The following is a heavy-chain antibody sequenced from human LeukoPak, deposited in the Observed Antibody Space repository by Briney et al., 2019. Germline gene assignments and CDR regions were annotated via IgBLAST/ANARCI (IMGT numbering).Heavy chain of an antibody. CDR3: AKDATEYGDSHFDC. D-gene: IGHD4-17*01. CDR1: GFTFSSYG. J-gene: IGHJ4*02. CDR2: IWNDGSHE. V-gene: IGHV3-33*06. Sequence: PGRSLRLSCAASGFTFSSYGMHWVRQAPGKGLEWVAVIWNDGSHEYYADSEKGRFTISRDNSRDTVYLQMNSLRDEDTAVYCCAKDATEYGDSHFDCWGQGTLVTVSS.